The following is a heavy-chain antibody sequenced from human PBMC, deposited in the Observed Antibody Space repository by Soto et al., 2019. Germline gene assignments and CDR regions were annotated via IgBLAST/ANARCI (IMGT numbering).Heavy chain of an antibody. CDR3: TSAYDFWSGSKKYYFDY. CDR1: GFTFSGSA. D-gene: IGHD3-3*01. V-gene: IGHV3-73*02. Sequence: EVQLVESGGGLVQPGGSLKLSCAASGFTFSGSAMHWVRQASGKGLEWVGRIRSKANSYATAYAASVKGRFTISRDDSKNTAYLQMNSLKTEDTAVYYCTSAYDFWSGSKKYYFDYWGQGTLVTVSS. J-gene: IGHJ4*02. CDR2: IRSKANSYAT.